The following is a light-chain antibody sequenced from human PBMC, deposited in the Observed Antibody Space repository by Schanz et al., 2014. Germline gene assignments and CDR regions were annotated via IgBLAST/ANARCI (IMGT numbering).Light chain of an antibody. CDR2: AAS. CDR1: QSVNSY. CDR3: QQSYGGYT. V-gene: IGKV1-39*01. Sequence: DIQLTQSPSSLSASVGDRVTITCRASQSVNSYVNWYQQKPGKAPKLLIYAASSLQSGVPSRFSGSGSGTDFTLTISSLQPEDFATYHCQQSYGGYTFGQGTKLEIK. J-gene: IGKJ2*01.